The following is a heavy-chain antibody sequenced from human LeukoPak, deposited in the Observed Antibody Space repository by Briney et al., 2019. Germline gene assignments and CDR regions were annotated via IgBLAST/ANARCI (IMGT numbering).Heavy chain of an antibody. Sequence: GGSLRLSCAASGFTFSDYAMNWVRQAPGKGQEWFSFINSNSRTIYYADSVKGRFTISRDNAKNSLYLQMDSLRAEDTGLYYCARDTWYSNSWLHAFDIWGRGTMVTVSS. D-gene: IGHD6-13*01. V-gene: IGHV3-48*01. CDR3: ARDTWYSNSWLHAFDI. CDR1: GFTFSDYA. J-gene: IGHJ3*02. CDR2: INSNSRTI.